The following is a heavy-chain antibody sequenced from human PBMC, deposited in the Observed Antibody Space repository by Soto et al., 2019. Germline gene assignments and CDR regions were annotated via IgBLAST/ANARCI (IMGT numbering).Heavy chain of an antibody. J-gene: IGHJ3*02. Sequence: GESLNISCTGFGYSFTIYWIGSVRQKTGKGLEWMGIIYPGDSDTRYSPSFQGQVTISADKSISTAYLQWSSLKASDTAMYYCARQSQHDYGDNDAFDIWGQGTMVTVSS. CDR1: GYSFTIYW. CDR3: ARQSQHDYGDNDAFDI. V-gene: IGHV5-51*01. D-gene: IGHD4-17*01. CDR2: IYPGDSDT.